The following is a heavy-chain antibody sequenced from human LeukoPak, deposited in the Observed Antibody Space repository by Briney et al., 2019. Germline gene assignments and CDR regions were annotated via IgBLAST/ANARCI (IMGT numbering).Heavy chain of an antibody. J-gene: IGHJ3*02. CDR3: ARWVAYCTNGVCFAFDI. V-gene: IGHV3-11*04. Sequence: GGSLRLSCAASGFTFSDYYMSWIRQAPGKGLEWVSYISSSGSTIYYADSVKGRFSISRDNAKNSLYLQMNSLRAEDTAVYYCARWVAYCTNGVCFAFDIWGQGTMVTVSP. CDR1: GFTFSDYY. D-gene: IGHD2-8*01. CDR2: ISSSGSTI.